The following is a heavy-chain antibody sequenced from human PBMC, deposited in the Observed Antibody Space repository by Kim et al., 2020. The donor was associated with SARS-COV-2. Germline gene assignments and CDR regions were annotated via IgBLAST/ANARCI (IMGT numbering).Heavy chain of an antibody. CDR3: ARDGDLYSSGKDAFDI. CDR1: GFTFSSYW. J-gene: IGHJ3*02. V-gene: IGHV3-7*01. D-gene: IGHD6-19*01. CDR2: IKQDGNQK. Sequence: GGSLRLSCAASGFTFSSYWMTWVRQAPGKGLEWVANIKQDGNQKYYVDSVKGRFTISRDKAKNSLYLQMNSLRAEDTAVYYCARDGDLYSSGKDAFDIWGQGTMVTVSS.